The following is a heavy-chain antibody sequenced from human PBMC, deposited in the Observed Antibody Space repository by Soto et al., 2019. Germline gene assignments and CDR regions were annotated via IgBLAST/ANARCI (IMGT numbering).Heavy chain of an antibody. J-gene: IGHJ4*02. CDR1: GFFFSSYT. V-gene: IGHV3-23*01. CDR2: FSATSENT. CDR3: AKARDQQWVRLPFDY. D-gene: IGHD6-19*01. Sequence: EVQLLESGGGLVQPGGSLRLSCVGSGFFFSSYTMTWVRQAPGKGLEWVSSFSATSENTYYADSVRGRFTISRDNSKNTLFLQMNSLTAEDTAMYYCAKARDQQWVRLPFDYGGQGILFIVSS.